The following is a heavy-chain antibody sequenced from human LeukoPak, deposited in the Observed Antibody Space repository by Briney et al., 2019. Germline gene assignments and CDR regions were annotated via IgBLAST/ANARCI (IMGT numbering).Heavy chain of an antibody. J-gene: IGHJ4*02. D-gene: IGHD3-10*01. CDR1: GGSISSYY. CDR3: ATGWYGDGDY. CDR2: THYSGTT. V-gene: IGHV4-59*01. Sequence: PSETLSLTCTVSGGSISSYYWSWIRQPPGKGLEWIGYTHYSGTTTYNPYLKSRVTISIDTSKSQFSLKLNSVTAAATDVYYCATGWYGDGDYWGQGLLVTVSS.